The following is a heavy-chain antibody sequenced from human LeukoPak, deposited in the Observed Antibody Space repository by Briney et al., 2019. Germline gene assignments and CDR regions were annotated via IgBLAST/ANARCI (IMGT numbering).Heavy chain of an antibody. CDR1: GFSFSSYS. CDR3: AKFETRGNTDFDY. CDR2: ISGSSTYI. Sequence: AGPLRLSCAASGFSFSSYSMNWVRQAPGKGLEWVSSISGSSTYIFYADSVKGRFTISRDYARNSLYLQMNSLRAEDTAVYYCAKFETRGNTDFDYWGQGTLVTVSS. D-gene: IGHD2/OR15-2a*01. J-gene: IGHJ4*02. V-gene: IGHV3-21*01.